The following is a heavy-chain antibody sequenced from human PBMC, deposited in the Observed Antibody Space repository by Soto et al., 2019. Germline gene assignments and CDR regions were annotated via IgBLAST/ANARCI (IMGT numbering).Heavy chain of an antibody. V-gene: IGHV4-31*03. Sequence: TLSLRCTVSGGSISSGGYYGSWIRQHPGKGLEWIGYIYYSGSTYYNPSLKSRVTISVDTSKNQFSLKLSSVTAADTAVYYCARGPTYYDFWSGYYSRGTDAFDIWGQGTMVTVSS. CDR1: GGSISSGGYY. CDR2: IYYSGST. CDR3: ARGPTYYDFWSGYYSRGTDAFDI. D-gene: IGHD3-3*01. J-gene: IGHJ3*02.